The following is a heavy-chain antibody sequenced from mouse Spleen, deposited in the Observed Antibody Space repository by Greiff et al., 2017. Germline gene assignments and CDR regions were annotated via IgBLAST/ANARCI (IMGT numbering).Heavy chain of an antibody. Sequence: QVQLKQPGAELVRPGSSVKLSCKASGYTFTSYWMHWVKQRPIQGLEWIGNIDPSDSETHYNQKFKDKATLTVDKSSSTAYMQLSSLTSEDSAVYYCARDPYYAMDYWGQGTSVTVSS. V-gene: IGHV1-52*01. CDR3: ARDPYYAMDY. CDR2: IDPSDSET. J-gene: IGHJ4*01. CDR1: GYTFTSYW.